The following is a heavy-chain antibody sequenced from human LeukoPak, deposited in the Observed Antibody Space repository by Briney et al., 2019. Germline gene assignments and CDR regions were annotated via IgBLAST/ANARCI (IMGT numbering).Heavy chain of an antibody. CDR2: INPSGGST. V-gene: IGHV1-46*01. CDR3: ARGVGDPSRGPRHYYYYMDV. D-gene: IGHD1-26*01. J-gene: IGHJ6*03. Sequence: ASVKVSCKASGYTFTSYYMHWVRQAPGQGLEWMGIINPSGGSTSYAQKFQGRVTMTRDMSTSTVYMELSSLRSEDTAVYYCARGVGDPSRGPRHYYYYMDVWGKGTTVTISS. CDR1: GYTFTSYY.